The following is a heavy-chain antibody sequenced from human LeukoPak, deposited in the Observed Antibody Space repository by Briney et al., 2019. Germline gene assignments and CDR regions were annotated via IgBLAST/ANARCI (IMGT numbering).Heavy chain of an antibody. CDR2: IYPGDSDT. Sequence: GESLQISCQGSGYNFINYWIGWVRQMPGKGLEWMGVIYPGDSDTAYSPSFQGQVTISADKSISTAYLQWASLQASDTAMYYCARPGTGNGWFDLWGQGTLVTVFS. CDR3: ARPGTGNGWFDL. J-gene: IGHJ5*02. CDR1: GYNFINYW. V-gene: IGHV5-51*01. D-gene: IGHD2-8*02.